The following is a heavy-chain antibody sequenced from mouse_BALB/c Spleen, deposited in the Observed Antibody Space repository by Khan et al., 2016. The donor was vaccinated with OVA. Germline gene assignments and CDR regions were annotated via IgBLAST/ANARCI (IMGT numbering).Heavy chain of an antibody. Sequence: EVELVESGGGLVQPGGSRKLSCAASGFTFSSFGMHWVRQAPEKGLEWVAYISSGSNTIYYADTVKGRFTISRDNPKNTLFLQMASLRSEDTAMYYCARREAMDYWGQGTSVTVSS. CDR3: ARREAMDY. J-gene: IGHJ4*01. CDR1: GFTFSSFG. V-gene: IGHV5-17*02. CDR2: ISSGSNTI.